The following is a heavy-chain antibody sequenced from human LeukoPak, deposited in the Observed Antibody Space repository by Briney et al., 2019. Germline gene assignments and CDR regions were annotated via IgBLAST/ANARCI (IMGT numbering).Heavy chain of an antibody. V-gene: IGHV4-59*01. J-gene: IGHJ3*02. Sequence: SETLSLTCTVSGGSISNYYWSWIRQPPGKGLEWIGYIYYSGSTNYNPSLKSRVTISVDTSKNQFSLKLSSVTAADTAVYYCARRRSGSYGAFDIWGQGTMVTVSS. CDR3: ARRRSGSYGAFDI. CDR1: GGSISNYY. D-gene: IGHD3-10*01. CDR2: IYYSGST.